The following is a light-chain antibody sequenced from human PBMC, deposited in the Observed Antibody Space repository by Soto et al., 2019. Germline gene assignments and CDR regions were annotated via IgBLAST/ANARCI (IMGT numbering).Light chain of an antibody. CDR2: EVT. CDR3: ASYTSTIPYV. J-gene: IGLJ1*01. CDR1: SSDIGAYDY. Sequence: QSVLTQPASVSGSPGQSITVSCTGTSSDIGAYDYVSWYQQHPGKAPKVIISEVTDRPSGVSPRFSGSKSANTASLTISGLQVDDEAEYFCASYTSTIPYVFGSGTKLTVL. V-gene: IGLV2-14*01.